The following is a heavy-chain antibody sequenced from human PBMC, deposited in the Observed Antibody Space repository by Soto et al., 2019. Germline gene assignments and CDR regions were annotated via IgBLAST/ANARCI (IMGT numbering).Heavy chain of an antibody. J-gene: IGHJ3*02. CDR3: TKVLALPPNDAFDI. V-gene: IGHV3-15*01. CDR1: GFNFIVAW. D-gene: IGHD3-3*02. Sequence: EGQLLESGGRLVEPGGSLRLSCAASGFNFIVAWMNWVRQAPGKGLEWLGRIKSKGGGETTEYVAFVKGRFTISRDDSKNTLYLQMNSLKSEDTVVYYCTKVLALPPNDAFDIWGQGTMVTVSS. CDR2: IKSKGGGETT.